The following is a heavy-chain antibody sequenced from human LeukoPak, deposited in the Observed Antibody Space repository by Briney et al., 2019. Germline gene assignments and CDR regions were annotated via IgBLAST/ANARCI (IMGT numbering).Heavy chain of an antibody. CDR3: ARRYCSSTSCSPFDY. D-gene: IGHD2-2*01. CDR1: GFTFSTYA. CDR2: ISSEGGST. J-gene: IGHJ4*02. V-gene: IGHV3-64*02. Sequence: GGSLRLSCAASGFTFSTYAMHWVRQAPGKGLQYVSAISSEGGSTYYADSVKGRFTISRDNSKNTLYLQMGSLRVEDMAVYYCARRYCSSTSCSPFDYWGQGTLVTVSS.